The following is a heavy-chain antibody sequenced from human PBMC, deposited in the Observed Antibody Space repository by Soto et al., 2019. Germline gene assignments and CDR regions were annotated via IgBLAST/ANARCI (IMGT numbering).Heavy chain of an antibody. Sequence: ASVKVSCKASGYTFTSYGISWVRQAPGQGLEWMGRISPKSGGTNYAQKFQGRVRMTWDTSLKTAYMELSSLKSDDTAVYYCARPPGYISDWHYFDLWGQGTLVTVSS. CDR2: ISPKSGGT. CDR3: ARPPGYISDWHYFDL. V-gene: IGHV1-2*02. J-gene: IGHJ4*02. CDR1: GYTFTSYG. D-gene: IGHD2-21*02.